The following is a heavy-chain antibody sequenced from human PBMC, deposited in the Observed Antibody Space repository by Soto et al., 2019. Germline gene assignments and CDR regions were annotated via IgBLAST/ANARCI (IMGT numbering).Heavy chain of an antibody. J-gene: IGHJ3*02. D-gene: IGHD3-22*01. CDR3: AKAPGVTMIVVSI. CDR2: ISYDGSNK. V-gene: IGHV3-30*18. Sequence: QVQLVESRGGLVQPGRSLRLSCAASGFTFSNYGMHWVRQAPGKGLEWVAVISYDGSNKYYADSVKGRFTISRDNSKNTLYLQMNSLRAEDTAVYYCAKAPGVTMIVVSIWGQGTMVTVSS. CDR1: GFTFSNYG.